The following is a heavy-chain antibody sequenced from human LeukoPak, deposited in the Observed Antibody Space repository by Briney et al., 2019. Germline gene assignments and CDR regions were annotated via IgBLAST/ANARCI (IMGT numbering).Heavy chain of an antibody. CDR1: GYTFTNYY. D-gene: IGHD5-24*01. J-gene: IGHJ3*02. V-gene: IGHV1-46*01. CDR2: INPGGGNT. CDR3: ARIRDGYNDVYDI. Sequence: GASVKVSCKASGYTFTNYYIHWVRQAPGQGLEWMGLINPGGGNTNYAQNFQGRVTMTRDTSASTVYMELSSLRSEDTAIYYCARIRDGYNDVYDIWGQGTVVTVPS.